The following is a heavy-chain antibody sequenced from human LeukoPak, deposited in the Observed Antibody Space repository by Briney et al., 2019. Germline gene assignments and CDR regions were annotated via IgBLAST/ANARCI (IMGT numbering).Heavy chain of an antibody. CDR2: ISYSGGT. Sequence: SETLPLTRTVSGGSITTYYWSWIRQPPGKGLEWIGYISYSGGTNYNPSLKSRITISIDTSKNQFSLNVNSVTAADTAVYYCARGADIDYRKVYYFDYWGQGTLVSDPS. CDR1: GGSITTYY. D-gene: IGHD4-11*01. V-gene: IGHV4-59*01. CDR3: ARGADIDYRKVYYFDY. J-gene: IGHJ4*02.